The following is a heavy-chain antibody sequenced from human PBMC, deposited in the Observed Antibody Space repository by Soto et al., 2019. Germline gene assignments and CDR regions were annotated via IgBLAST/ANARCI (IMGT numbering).Heavy chain of an antibody. CDR3: ARARFVRGVINHWFDP. CDR1: GSSISSYY. V-gene: IGHV4-59*01. Sequence: SETLSLTCTVSGSSISSYYRSWIRQPPGKGLEWIGYIYYSGSTNYNPALKSRVTISVDTSKNQFSLKLSSVTAADTAVYYCARARFVRGVINHWFDPWGQGTLVTVS. CDR2: IYYSGST. D-gene: IGHD3-10*02. J-gene: IGHJ5*02.